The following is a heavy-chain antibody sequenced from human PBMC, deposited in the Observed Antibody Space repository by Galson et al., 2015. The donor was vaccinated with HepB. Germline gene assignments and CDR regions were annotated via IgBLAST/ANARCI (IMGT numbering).Heavy chain of an antibody. D-gene: IGHD3-10*01. V-gene: IGHV3-30*18. CDR1: GFTFSSYG. CDR2: ISYDGSNK. CDR3: AKEITMVRGVIITHAAFDI. Sequence: SLRLSCAASGFTFSSYGMHWVRQAPGKELEWVAVISYDGSNKYYADSVKGRFTISRDNSKNTLYLQMNSLRAEDTAVYYCAKEITMVRGVIITHAAFDIWGQGTMVTVSS. J-gene: IGHJ3*02.